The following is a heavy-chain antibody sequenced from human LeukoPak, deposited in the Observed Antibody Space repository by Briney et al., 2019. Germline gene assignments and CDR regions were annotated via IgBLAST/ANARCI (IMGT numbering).Heavy chain of an antibody. CDR2: IYYSGST. CDR1: GGSISSSSYY. V-gene: IGHV4-39*07. Sequence: SETLSLTCTVSGGSISSSSYYWGWIRQPPGKGLEWIGSIYYSGSTYYNPSLKSRVTISVDTSKNQFSLKLSSVTAADTAVYYCARESSRGTGYSYGLWGQGTLVTVSS. J-gene: IGHJ4*02. CDR3: ARESSRGTGYSYGL. D-gene: IGHD5-18*01.